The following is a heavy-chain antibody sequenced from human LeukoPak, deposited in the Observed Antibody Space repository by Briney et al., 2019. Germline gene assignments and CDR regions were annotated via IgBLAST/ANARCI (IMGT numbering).Heavy chain of an antibody. CDR3: ARLMGSAGSPYFQH. V-gene: IGHV3-11*01. CDR1: GFTFSDYY. J-gene: IGHJ1*01. D-gene: IGHD3-16*01. Sequence: GGSLRLSCAASGFTFSDYYMSWIRQAPGKGLEWVSYISSSGSTIYYADSVKGRFTISRDNDKNSLYLQMNSLRAEDTAVYYCARLMGSAGSPYFQHWGQGTLVTVSS. CDR2: ISSSGSTI.